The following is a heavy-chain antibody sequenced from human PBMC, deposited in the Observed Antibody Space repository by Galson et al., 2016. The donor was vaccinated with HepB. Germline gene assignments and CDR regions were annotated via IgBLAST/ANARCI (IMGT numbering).Heavy chain of an antibody. Sequence: SVKVSCKASGYTFTTFGIAWVRRAPGQGLEWMGWISGYDGTTHYAQNLQGRTTMIADTSTTTVHMELRSLRSDDTAMYYCARSGDGNWFETWGQGTLVTVSS. J-gene: IGHJ5*02. D-gene: IGHD7-27*01. CDR1: GYTFTTFG. CDR3: ARSGDGNWFET. V-gene: IGHV1-18*04. CDR2: ISGYDGTT.